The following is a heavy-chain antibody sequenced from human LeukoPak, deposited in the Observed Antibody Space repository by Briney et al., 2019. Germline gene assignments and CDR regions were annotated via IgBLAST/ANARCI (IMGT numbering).Heavy chain of an antibody. CDR2: IWYDGSNK. V-gene: IGHV3-33*01. CDR1: GFTFSSYG. Sequence: GGSLRLSFAASGFTFSSYGMHWVRPAPGKGLEWVAVIWYDGSNKYYADSVKGRFTISRDNSKNTLYLQMNSLRAEDTAVYYCARDGQRNYYDSSGYDYWGQGTLVTVSS. J-gene: IGHJ4*02. D-gene: IGHD3-22*01. CDR3: ARDGQRNYYDSSGYDY.